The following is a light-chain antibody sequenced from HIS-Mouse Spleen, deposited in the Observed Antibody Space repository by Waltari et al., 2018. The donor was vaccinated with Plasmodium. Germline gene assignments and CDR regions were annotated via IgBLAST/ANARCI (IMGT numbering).Light chain of an antibody. CDR2: DAS. V-gene: IGKV3-11*01. CDR1: QSVSSY. Sequence: EIVLTQSPATLSLSPGDRATLSCRASQSVSSYLAWYQQKPGHAPRLLIYDASNRATGIPARFSGSGSGTDFTLTISSLEPEDFAVYYCQQRSNWPPLTFGGGTKVEIK. J-gene: IGKJ4*01. CDR3: QQRSNWPPLT.